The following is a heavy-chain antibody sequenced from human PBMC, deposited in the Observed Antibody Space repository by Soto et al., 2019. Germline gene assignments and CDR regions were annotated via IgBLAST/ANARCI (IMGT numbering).Heavy chain of an antibody. CDR2: IIPIFGTA. Sequence: GASVKVSCKDSGGTLSSYAISWARQATEQGLEWMGGIIPIFGTANYAQKFQGRVTITADESTSTAYMELSSLRSEDTAVYYCARAHLSTMIVVVTSYNWFDPWGQGTLVTVSS. CDR3: ARAHLSTMIVVVTSYNWFDP. CDR1: GGTLSSYA. D-gene: IGHD3-22*01. J-gene: IGHJ5*02. V-gene: IGHV1-69*13.